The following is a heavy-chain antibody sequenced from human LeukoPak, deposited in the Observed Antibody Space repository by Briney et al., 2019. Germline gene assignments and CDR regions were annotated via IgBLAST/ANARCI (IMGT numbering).Heavy chain of an antibody. Sequence: ASVKVSCKASGYTFTSYGISWVRQAPGQGLEWMGWINPNSGGTNYAQKFQGRVTMTRDTSISTAYMELSRLRSDDTAVYYCARVRDCSSTSCYAYDAFDIWGQGTMVTVSS. V-gene: IGHV1-2*02. J-gene: IGHJ3*02. CDR3: ARVRDCSSTSCYAYDAFDI. CDR1: GYTFTSYG. D-gene: IGHD2-2*01. CDR2: INPNSGGT.